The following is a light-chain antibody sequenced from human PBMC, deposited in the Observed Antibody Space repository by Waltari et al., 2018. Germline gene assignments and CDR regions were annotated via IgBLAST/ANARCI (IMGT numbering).Light chain of an antibody. CDR1: SSDVVNSKR. CDR2: AVS. Sequence: QSALTQPASVSGSPGQSITISCTRTSSDVVNSKRVSWYQQHPGKAPKLMIYAVSKRPSGVSDRFSGSKSGDMASLTISGLQPEDEAEYFCSSYAGSSKGVFGGGTKVTVL. J-gene: IGLJ2*01. V-gene: IGLV2-23*02. CDR3: SSYAGSSKGV.